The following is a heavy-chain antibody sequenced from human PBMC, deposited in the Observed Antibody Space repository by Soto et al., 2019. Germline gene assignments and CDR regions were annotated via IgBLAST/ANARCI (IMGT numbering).Heavy chain of an antibody. CDR2: IIPIFGTA. J-gene: IGHJ6*02. V-gene: IGHV1-69*13. CDR1: GGTFSSYA. Sequence: SVKVSCKASGGTFSSYAISWVRQAPGQGLEWMGGIIPIFGTANYAQKFQGRVTITADESTSTAYMELSSLRSEDTAVYYCARGPFTPYSSGWYSGYYYGMDVWGQGTTVTVSS. CDR3: ARGPFTPYSSGWYSGYYYGMDV. D-gene: IGHD6-19*01.